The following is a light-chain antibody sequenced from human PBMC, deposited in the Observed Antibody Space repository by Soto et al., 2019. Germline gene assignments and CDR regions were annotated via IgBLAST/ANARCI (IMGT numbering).Light chain of an antibody. V-gene: IGKV1-5*01. CDR2: DAS. CDR1: QSISIW. CDR3: KHSYSIPST. J-gene: IGKJ2*01. Sequence: DIQMTQSPATLSATSGDRFTITCRASQSISIWLAWYQHKPGKAPKLLIYDASNLDSGVPSRFSGSGAETDFTLTSSSLPPEYFATYYCKHSYSIPSTCGQGTKIEIK.